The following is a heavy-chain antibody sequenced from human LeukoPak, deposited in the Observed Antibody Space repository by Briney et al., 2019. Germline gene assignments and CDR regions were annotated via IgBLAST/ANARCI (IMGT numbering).Heavy chain of an antibody. Sequence: GGSLRLSCAASGFTFDDYAMHWVRQAPGKGLEWVSGISWNSGNIGYADSVKGRFTISRDNAKNSLYLQVNSLRPEDTALYYCAKVVSFRGGFDCWGQGTLVTVSS. D-gene: IGHD5/OR15-5a*01. CDR2: ISWNSGNI. CDR1: GFTFDDYA. J-gene: IGHJ4*02. CDR3: AKVVSFRGGFDC. V-gene: IGHV3-9*01.